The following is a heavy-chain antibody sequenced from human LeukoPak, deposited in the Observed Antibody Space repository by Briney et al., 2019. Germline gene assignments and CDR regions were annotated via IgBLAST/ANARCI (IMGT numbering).Heavy chain of an antibody. J-gene: IGHJ4*02. CDR2: INHSGST. CDR3: ARGRLRGSYYGFDY. Sequence: SETLSLTCAVYGGSFSGYYWSWIRQPPGKGLEGIGEINHSGSTNYNPSLNSRVTISVDTSKNQFSLMLSSVTAADTAVYYCARGRLRGSYYGFDYWGQGTLVTVSS. V-gene: IGHV4-34*01. CDR1: GGSFSGYY. D-gene: IGHD1-26*01.